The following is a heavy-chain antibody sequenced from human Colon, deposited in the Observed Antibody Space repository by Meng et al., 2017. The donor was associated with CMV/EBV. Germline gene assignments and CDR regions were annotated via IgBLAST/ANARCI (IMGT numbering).Heavy chain of an antibody. D-gene: IGHD3-10*01. Sequence: SLKISCAASEFIFDDYDMHWVRQAPGKGLEWVSSINWNSCSVGYADSVKGRFIISRDDSKNTLYMEMNSLRAEDTAVYYCAKGSSEFLYYGMDVWGQGTTVTVSS. CDR3: AKGSSEFLYYGMDV. CDR2: INWNSCSV. J-gene: IGHJ6*02. V-gene: IGHV3-9*01. CDR1: EFIFDDYD.